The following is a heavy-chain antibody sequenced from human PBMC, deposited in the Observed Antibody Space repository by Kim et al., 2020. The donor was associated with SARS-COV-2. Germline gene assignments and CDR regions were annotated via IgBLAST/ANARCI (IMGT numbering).Heavy chain of an antibody. J-gene: IGHJ6*02. CDR2: ISSSSSTI. V-gene: IGHV3-48*02. D-gene: IGHD3-3*01. CDR1: GFTFSSYS. Sequence: GGSLRLSCAASGFTFSSYSMNWVRQAPGKGLEWVSYISSSSSTIYYADSVKGRFTISRDNAKNSLYLQMNSLRDEDTAVYYCARDLLYEGDFWSGYYTLKQGYYYYVMDVWGQGTTVTVS. CDR3: ARDLLYEGDFWSGYYTLKQGYYYYVMDV.